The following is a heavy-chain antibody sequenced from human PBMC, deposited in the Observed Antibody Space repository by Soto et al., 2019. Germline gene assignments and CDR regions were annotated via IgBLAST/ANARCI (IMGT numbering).Heavy chain of an antibody. J-gene: IGHJ4*02. CDR3: ARRYCSSTSCLDY. CDR2: IYYSGST. V-gene: IGHV4-31*03. CDR1: GGSISSGGYY. D-gene: IGHD2-2*01. Sequence: SETLSLTCTVSGGSISSGGYYWSWIRQHPGKGLEWIGYIYYSGSTYYNPSLKSRVTISVDTSKNQFSLKLSSVTAADTAVYYCARRYCSSTSCLDYWGQGTLVTVSS.